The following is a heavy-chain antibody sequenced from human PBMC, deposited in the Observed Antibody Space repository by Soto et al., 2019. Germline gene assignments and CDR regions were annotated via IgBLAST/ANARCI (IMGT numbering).Heavy chain of an antibody. D-gene: IGHD3-10*01. Sequence: QVQLQESGPGLVKPSETLSLTYTVSSGSISPYYWIWIRQPPGKGLEWIGVFYNGGTTNYSPSLNRRISKSLDSSKNHFSLTLNDVTAADTAVDNCARDGSERPATYWVQGILVTVSS. J-gene: IGHJ4*02. CDR1: SGSISPYY. CDR3: ARDGSERPATY. V-gene: IGHV4-59*01. CDR2: FYNGGTT.